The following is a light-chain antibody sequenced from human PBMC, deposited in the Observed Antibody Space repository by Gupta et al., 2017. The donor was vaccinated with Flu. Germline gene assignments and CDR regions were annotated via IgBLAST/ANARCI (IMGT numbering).Light chain of an antibody. J-gene: IGKJ1*01. V-gene: IGKV1-17*01. CDR3: LQHNTYPWT. CDR2: AAS. Sequence: DFQMTQSPSSLSASIGDRVTITCRASQGIRNDLDWYQQKPGEAPKRLIYAASSLQSGVPSRFSGSGSGTEFTLTISSLQPEDFATYYCLQHNTYPWTFGQGTKVEIK. CDR1: QGIRND.